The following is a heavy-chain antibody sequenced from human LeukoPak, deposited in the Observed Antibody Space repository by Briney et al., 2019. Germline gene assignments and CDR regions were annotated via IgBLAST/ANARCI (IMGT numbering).Heavy chain of an antibody. CDR1: GFTFSSYW. Sequence: GGSLRLSCAASGFTFSSYWMSWVRQAPGKGLGWVANIEQDGSEKTYVASVKGRFTISRDNAKKSLYLQMNRLRAEDTAVYYCASDYYDSSGYARNFEYWGQGTLVTVSS. CDR3: ASDYYDSSGYARNFEY. J-gene: IGHJ4*02. CDR2: IEQDGSEK. D-gene: IGHD3-22*01. V-gene: IGHV3-7*01.